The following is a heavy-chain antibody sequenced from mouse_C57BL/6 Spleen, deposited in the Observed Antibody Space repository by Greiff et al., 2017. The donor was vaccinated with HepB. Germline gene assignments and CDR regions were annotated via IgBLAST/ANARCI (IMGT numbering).Heavy chain of an antibody. Sequence: VQLQQPGAELVKPGASVKLSCKASGYTFTSYWMHWVKQRPGRGLEWIGRIDPNSGGTKYNEKFKSKATLTVDKPSSTAYMQLSSLTSEDSAVYYCARSAIWDYYDYDGTGYFDYWGQGTTLTVSS. V-gene: IGHV1-72*01. D-gene: IGHD2-4*01. J-gene: IGHJ2*01. CDR2: IDPNSGGT. CDR3: ARSAIWDYYDYDGTGYFDY. CDR1: GYTFTSYW.